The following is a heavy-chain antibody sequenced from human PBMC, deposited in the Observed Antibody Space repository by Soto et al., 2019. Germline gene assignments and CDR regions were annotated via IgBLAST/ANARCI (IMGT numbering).Heavy chain of an antibody. J-gene: IGHJ4*02. CDR1: GFTFSTYT. D-gene: IGHD1-26*01. CDR2: INGRSNYV. V-gene: IGHV3-21*01. Sequence: VGSLRLSCVFSGFTFSTYTMNWVRQAPGKGLEWVSSINGRSNYVYYADSVKGRFTISRDNAKNSPYLQMNRLRAEDTAIYYCAREDGVVGSSSAFDHWGLGTLVTVSS. CDR3: AREDGVVGSSSAFDH.